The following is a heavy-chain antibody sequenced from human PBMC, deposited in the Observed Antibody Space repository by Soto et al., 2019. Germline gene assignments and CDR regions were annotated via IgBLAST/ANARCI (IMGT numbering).Heavy chain of an antibody. J-gene: IGHJ4*02. CDR1: GFTFSSFV. V-gene: IGHV3-30*04. D-gene: IGHD3-3*01. CDR2: LSYDGSNK. Sequence: QVQLVESGGGVVQPGRSLRLSCAASGFTFSSFVMHWVRQAPGKGLEGVAALSYDGSNKNYADSVKGRFTISRDNSKSTLYLQMNSLRTEDTAVYYSVSDGARITIYGDGDFWGQGTLVTVSS. CDR3: VSDGARITIYGDGDF.